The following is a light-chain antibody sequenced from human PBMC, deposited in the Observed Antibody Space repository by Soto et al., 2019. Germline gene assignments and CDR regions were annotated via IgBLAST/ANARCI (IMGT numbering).Light chain of an antibody. CDR2: EVN. CDR3: SSYTSSSTYV. V-gene: IGLV2-14*01. CDR1: SSDVGGYNY. Sequence: QSALTQPASVSASPGQSITISCTGTSSDVGGYNYVSWFQQYSGKAPKVIIYEVNDRPSGVSNLFSGSKSGNTASLTISGLQAEDEAYYYCSSYTSSSTYVFGTGTKVTVL. J-gene: IGLJ1*01.